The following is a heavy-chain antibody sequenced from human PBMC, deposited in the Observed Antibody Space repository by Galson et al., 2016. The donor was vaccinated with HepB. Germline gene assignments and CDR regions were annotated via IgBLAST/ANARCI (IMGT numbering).Heavy chain of an antibody. Sequence: SETLSLTCTVSGDSVSSGPYYWSWIRLPPGKGLEWIGYIFYTGSTNYNPSLKSRLIISVDTSKNQFSLVLSSVTAADSATYYCAERWGEDAFDIWGQGTLVIGSS. CDR2: IFYTGST. J-gene: IGHJ3*02. D-gene: IGHD3-16*01. V-gene: IGHV4-61*01. CDR3: AERWGEDAFDI. CDR1: GDSVSSGPYY.